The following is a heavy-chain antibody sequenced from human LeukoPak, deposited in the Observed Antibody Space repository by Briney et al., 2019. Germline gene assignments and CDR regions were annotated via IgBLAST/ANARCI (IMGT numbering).Heavy chain of an antibody. CDR3: GIERTVMVSREVYY. V-gene: IGHV3-30*03. J-gene: IGHJ4*02. CDR2: ISYDGRSK. D-gene: IGHD3-10*01. Sequence: GGSLRLSRAASGFTSRSYGMDWVRQAPGKGLEWVAVISYDGRSKYYADSVKGRFTISRDNSKSTLNLQMNSKRAEDTAVYYCGIERTVMVSREVYYGGEGTLVIVSS. CDR1: GFTSRSYG.